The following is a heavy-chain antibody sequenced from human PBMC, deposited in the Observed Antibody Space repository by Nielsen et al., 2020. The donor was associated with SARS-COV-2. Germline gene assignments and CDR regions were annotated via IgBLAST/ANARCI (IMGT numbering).Heavy chain of an antibody. CDR2: IFDSETT. V-gene: IGHV4-59*13. CDR1: GASISSYY. Sequence: SETLSLTCTVSGASISSYYWNWIRQSPGKGLEWIGYIFDSETTYYGPSLKSRVTISVDTSKNQFSLKLRFVTAADTAVYYCAREPMVRGVLPYYGMDVWGQGTTVTVSS. J-gene: IGHJ6*02. D-gene: IGHD3-10*01. CDR3: AREPMVRGVLPYYGMDV.